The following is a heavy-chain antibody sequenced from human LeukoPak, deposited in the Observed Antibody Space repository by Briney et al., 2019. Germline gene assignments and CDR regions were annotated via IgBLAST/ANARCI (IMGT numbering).Heavy chain of an antibody. D-gene: IGHD6-19*01. Sequence: ASVKVSCKASGYTFNKHGITWERQAPGQGLEWMGWISAYNGDTKYGQKFQGRVTLLTDTSASTAYMELRSLRSDDTAVYYCARDPSNTSGWSPYFDYWGQGALVTVSS. V-gene: IGHV1-18*04. CDR2: ISAYNGDT. CDR1: GYTFNKHG. CDR3: ARDPSNTSGWSPYFDY. J-gene: IGHJ4*02.